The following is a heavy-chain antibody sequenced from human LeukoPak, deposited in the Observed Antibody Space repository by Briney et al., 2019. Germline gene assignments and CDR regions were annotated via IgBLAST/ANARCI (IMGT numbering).Heavy chain of an antibody. CDR2: IYYSGST. CDR3: ARGYYDFWSGHSYYGMDV. J-gene: IGHJ6*02. Sequence: PSETLSLTCTVSGGSISSYYWSWIRQPPGKGLEWIGYIYYSGSTNYNPSLKSRVTISVDTSKNQFSLKLSSVTAADTAVYYCARGYYDFWSGHSYYGMDVWGQGTTVTVSS. V-gene: IGHV4-59*01. CDR1: GGSISSYY. D-gene: IGHD3-3*01.